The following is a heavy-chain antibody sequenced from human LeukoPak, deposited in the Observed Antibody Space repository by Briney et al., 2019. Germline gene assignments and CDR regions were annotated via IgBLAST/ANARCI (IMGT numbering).Heavy chain of an antibody. D-gene: IGHD3-22*01. J-gene: IGHJ4*02. Sequence: GGSLRLSCAASGFTFSSYGMSWVRQAPGKGLEWVSAISGSGGSTYYADSVKGRFTISRDNSKNTLYLQMNSLRAEDTAVYYCAKVATMIVVVISRGGHFDYWGQGTLVTVSS. CDR3: AKVATMIVVVISRGGHFDY. V-gene: IGHV3-23*01. CDR1: GFTFSSYG. CDR2: ISGSGGST.